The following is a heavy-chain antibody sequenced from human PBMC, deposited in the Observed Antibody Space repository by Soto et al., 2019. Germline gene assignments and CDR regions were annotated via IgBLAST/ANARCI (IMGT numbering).Heavy chain of an antibody. Sequence: QVQLQESGPGLVKPSQTLSLTCPVSGGSISSGGYYWSWIRQHPGKGLAWLGYIYYSGSTYYNPSLKSRVTISVDTSKNQFSLKLSSVTAADTAVYYCARELDTMVRGADYYYGMDVWGQGTTVTVSS. D-gene: IGHD3-10*01. CDR1: GGSISSGGYY. CDR3: ARELDTMVRGADYYYGMDV. V-gene: IGHV4-31*03. J-gene: IGHJ6*02. CDR2: IYYSGST.